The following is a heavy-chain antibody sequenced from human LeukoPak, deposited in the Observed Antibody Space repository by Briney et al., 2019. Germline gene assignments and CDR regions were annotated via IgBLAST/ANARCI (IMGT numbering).Heavy chain of an antibody. CDR3: AKSSSGWYVFFDY. V-gene: IGHV4-59*08. CDR1: GGSISSYY. J-gene: IGHJ4*02. D-gene: IGHD6-19*01. Sequence: SETLSLTCTVSGGSISSYYWSWIRQPLGKGLEWIGYIYYSGSTNYNPSLKSRVTISVDTSKNQFSLKLSSVTAADTAVYYCAKSSSGWYVFFDYWGQGTLVTVSS. CDR2: IYYSGST.